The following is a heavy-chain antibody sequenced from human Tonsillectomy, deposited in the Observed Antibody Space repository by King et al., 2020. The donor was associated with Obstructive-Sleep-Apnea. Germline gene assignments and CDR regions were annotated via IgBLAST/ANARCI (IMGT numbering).Heavy chain of an antibody. Sequence: QLVQSGAEVKKPGASVKVSCKASGYTFTSYYMHWVRQAPGQGLEWMGIINPSGGSRSYAQKFQGRLTMTRDTSTSTVYMELSSLRSEDTAVYYCASDHRTVSTTYYYGMDVWGQGTTVTVSS. V-gene: IGHV1-46*03. CDR1: GYTFTSYY. CDR2: INPSGGSR. J-gene: IGHJ6*02. CDR3: ASDHRTVSTTYYYGMDV. D-gene: IGHD4-11*01.